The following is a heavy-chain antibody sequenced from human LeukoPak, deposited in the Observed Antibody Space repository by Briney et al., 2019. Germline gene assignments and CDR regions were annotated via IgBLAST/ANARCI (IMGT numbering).Heavy chain of an antibody. V-gene: IGHV1-2*04. CDR2: INPNSGGT. J-gene: IGHJ4*02. D-gene: IGHD2-2*01. CDR1: GNTFTGYY. Sequence: ASVKVSCKASGNTFTGYYMHWVRQAPGQGLEWMGWINPNSGGTNYAQKFQGWVTMTRDTSISTAYMELSRLRSDDTAVYYCARDYCSSTSCLFDYWGQGTLVTVSS. CDR3: ARDYCSSTSCLFDY.